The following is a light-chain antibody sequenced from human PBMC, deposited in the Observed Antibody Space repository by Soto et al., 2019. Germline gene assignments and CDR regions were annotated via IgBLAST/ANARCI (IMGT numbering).Light chain of an antibody. Sequence: DIQMTQSPSSLSASVGDRVTITCRASQSSTSYLNWFQKKPGKAPKLLIYAASSLRSGVPSRFSGSGSGTDFTLTISSLQPEDFATYYCQQSYSTLGLTFGGGTKVEIK. V-gene: IGKV1-39*01. CDR2: AAS. CDR3: QQSYSTLGLT. J-gene: IGKJ4*01. CDR1: QSSTSY.